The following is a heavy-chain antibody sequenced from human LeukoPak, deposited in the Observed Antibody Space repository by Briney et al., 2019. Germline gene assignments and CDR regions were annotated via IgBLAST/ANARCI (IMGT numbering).Heavy chain of an antibody. V-gene: IGHV4-39*01. J-gene: IGHJ4*02. CDR2: IYYSGST. CDR1: GGSISSSSYY. Sequence: SETLSLTCTVSGGSISSSSYYWGWIRQPPGKGLEWIGSIYYSGSTYYNPSLKSRVTISVDTSKNQFSLKLSSVTAADTAIYYCARHRNEYDYGDYQVIDYWGQGTLVTVSS. D-gene: IGHD4-17*01. CDR3: ARHRNEYDYGDYQVIDY.